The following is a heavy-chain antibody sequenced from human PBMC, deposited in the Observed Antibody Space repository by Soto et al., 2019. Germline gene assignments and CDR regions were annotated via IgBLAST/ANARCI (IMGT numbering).Heavy chain of an antibody. J-gene: IGHJ4*02. V-gene: IGHV3-30*18. Sequence: GGSLRLSCAASGFTFSSYGMHWVRQAPGKGLEWVAVISYDGSNKNYADSVKRRFTISRDNSKNTLYLQMNSLRAEDTAVYYCAKDCIAAPRTPGLDFRGPGTLVTVSS. CDR3: AKDCIAAPRTPGLDF. D-gene: IGHD6-13*01. CDR1: GFTFSSYG. CDR2: ISYDGSNK.